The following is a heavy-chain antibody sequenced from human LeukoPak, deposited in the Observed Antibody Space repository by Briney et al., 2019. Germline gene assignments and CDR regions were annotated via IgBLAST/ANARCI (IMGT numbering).Heavy chain of an antibody. J-gene: IGHJ4*02. D-gene: IGHD7-27*01. V-gene: IGHV4-59*01. CDR3: ASRKLGNDY. CDR1: GGSISTYY. Sequence: SETLSLTCTVSGGSISTYYWSWIRQPPGKGLGWIGYIYYTGSTSYNPSLRSRVTMSADTSKNQFSLKLSSVTAADTAVYYCASRKLGNDYWGQGTLVTVSS. CDR2: IYYTGST.